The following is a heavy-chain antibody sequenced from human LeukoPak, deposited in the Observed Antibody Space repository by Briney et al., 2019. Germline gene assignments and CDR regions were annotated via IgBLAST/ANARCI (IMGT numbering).Heavy chain of an antibody. J-gene: IGHJ4*02. CDR3: ARRNY. CDR2: INGDWSTT. V-gene: IGHV3-74*01. CDR1: GFTFSSYW. Sequence: GGSLRLSCAASGFTFSSYWMHWVRQAPGKGLVWVSRINGDWSTTTYADSVKGRFTISRDNAKNTLYLQMNSLRAEDTAVYYCARRNYWGQGSLVTVSS.